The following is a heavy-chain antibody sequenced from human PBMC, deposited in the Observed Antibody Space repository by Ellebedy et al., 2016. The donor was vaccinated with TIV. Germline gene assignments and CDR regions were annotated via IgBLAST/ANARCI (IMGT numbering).Heavy chain of an antibody. CDR1: GGAITTYY. D-gene: IGHD3-9*01. CDR2: IHHSGRT. CDR3: TSILTRGAF. V-gene: IGHV4-59*01. Sequence: GSLRLXXSVSGGAITTYYWSWIRQHPGKTLEWIGYIHHSGRTALNPSLKSRVTMSLDTSKSQVSLRLASVTAADTAVYYCTSILTRGAFWGQGTLATVSS. J-gene: IGHJ4*02.